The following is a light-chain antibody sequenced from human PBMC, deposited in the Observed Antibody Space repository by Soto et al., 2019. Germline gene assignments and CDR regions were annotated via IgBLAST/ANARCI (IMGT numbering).Light chain of an antibody. CDR3: QQYGESPLT. CDR2: GAS. CDR1: QTVSGSY. J-gene: IGKJ4*01. Sequence: NVLTQSPGTLSLSPGERATLSCRASQTVSGSYVAWYQQKPGQTPRLLIYGASSRATGIPDRFSVSGSGTDFTLTISRLEPEDFAVYHCQQYGESPLTFGGGTKVEIK. V-gene: IGKV3-20*01.